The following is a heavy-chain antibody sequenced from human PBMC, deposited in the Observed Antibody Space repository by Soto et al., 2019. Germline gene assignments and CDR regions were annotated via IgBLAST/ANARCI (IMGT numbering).Heavy chain of an antibody. Sequence: QVQLVQSGAEEKKPGASVKVSCKASGYTFTSYAMHWVRQAPGQRLEWMGWINAGNGNTKYSQKFXGRXTITRDTSESTAYMALSSLRSEDSAVYYCARSIVVVTALDYWGQGTLVTVSS. CDR3: ARSIVVVTALDY. V-gene: IGHV1-3*05. CDR2: INAGNGNT. J-gene: IGHJ4*02. CDR1: GYTFTSYA. D-gene: IGHD2-21*02.